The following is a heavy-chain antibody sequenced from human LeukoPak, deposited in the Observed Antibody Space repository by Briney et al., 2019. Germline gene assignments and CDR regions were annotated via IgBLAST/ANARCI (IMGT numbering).Heavy chain of an antibody. CDR1: GFTFSSYA. Sequence: GRSLRLSCAASGFTFSSYAMSWVRQAPGKGLEWVSAISGSGGSTYYADSVKGRFTISRDNSKNTLYLQMNSLRAEDTAVYYCAKDLHPHIVVVGEYYFDYWGQGTLVTVSS. V-gene: IGHV3-23*01. CDR3: AKDLHPHIVVVGEYYFDY. D-gene: IGHD2-2*01. CDR2: ISGSGGST. J-gene: IGHJ4*02.